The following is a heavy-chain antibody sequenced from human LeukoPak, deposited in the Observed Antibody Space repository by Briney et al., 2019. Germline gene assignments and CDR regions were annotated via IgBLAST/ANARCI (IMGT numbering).Heavy chain of an antibody. Sequence: GGSLRLSCAASGFTFSSYWMHWVRQAPGKGLVWVSRINSDGSSTSYADSVKGRFTISRDNAKNTLYLQMNSLRAEDTAVYYCARGPHYDILTGYYNVWGQGTLVTASS. CDR1: GFTFSSYW. CDR2: INSDGSST. J-gene: IGHJ4*02. D-gene: IGHD3-9*01. V-gene: IGHV3-74*01. CDR3: ARGPHYDILTGYYNV.